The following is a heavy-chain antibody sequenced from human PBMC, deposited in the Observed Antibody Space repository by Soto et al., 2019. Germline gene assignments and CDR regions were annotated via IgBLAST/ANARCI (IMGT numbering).Heavy chain of an antibody. J-gene: IGHJ5*02. CDR2: ISNDGVHT. V-gene: IGHV3-64*01. CDR1: GFTFTTYC. Sequence: GGSLRLSCVGSGFTFTTYCLHWVRQAPGKGLEYLSAISNDGVHTYYANSVKDRFTISRDNSKNSLHLQMNSLRAEDTAVYYCARDLKKCSSTSCYRSNWFDPWGQGTLVTVSS. CDR3: ARDLKKCSSTSCYRSNWFDP. D-gene: IGHD2-2*02.